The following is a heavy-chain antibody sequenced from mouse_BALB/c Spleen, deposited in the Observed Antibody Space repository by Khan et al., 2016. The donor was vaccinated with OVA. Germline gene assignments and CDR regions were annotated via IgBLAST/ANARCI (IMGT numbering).Heavy chain of an antibody. CDR2: IWNDGNT. D-gene: IGHD2-10*01. Sequence: VELVESGPGLVAPSQSLSITCTISGFSLTNYGVHWVRQPPGKGLEWLVVIWNDGNTAYNSALKSRLTINKDNSKSQVFLKMNSLQTDDTAMYFCARQPYYHYNIMDYWGQGTSVTVSS. CDR3: ARQPYYHYNIMDY. CDR1: GFSLTNYG. V-gene: IGHV2-6-1*01. J-gene: IGHJ4*01.